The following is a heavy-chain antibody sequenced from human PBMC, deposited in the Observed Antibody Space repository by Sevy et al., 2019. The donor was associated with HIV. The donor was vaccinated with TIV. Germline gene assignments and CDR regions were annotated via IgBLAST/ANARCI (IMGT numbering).Heavy chain of an antibody. CDR1: DGSINSDSYY. CDR3: ARFEYGDYVSHFEY. CDR2: IYYSGTT. Sequence: SETLSLTCTVSDGSINSDSYYWGWIRQPPGKGLEWIGNIYYSGTTYYNPSLKSRVTISVDTSMNQFSLKLSSVTAADTAVYYCARFEYGDYVSHFEYWGQGTLVTVSS. D-gene: IGHD2-21*02. J-gene: IGHJ4*02. V-gene: IGHV4-39*01.